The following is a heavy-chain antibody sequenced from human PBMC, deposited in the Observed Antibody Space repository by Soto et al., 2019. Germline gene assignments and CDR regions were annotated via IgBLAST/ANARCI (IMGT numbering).Heavy chain of an antibody. CDR2: INHSGST. CDR1: GGSFSGYY. Sequence: PSDTLSLTCAVYGGSFSGYYWSWIRQPPGKGLEWIGEINHSGSTNYNPSLKSRVTISVDTSKNQFSLKLSSVTAADTAVYYCARGLVRYYYDSSGYYSGVFDYWGQGTLVTVSS. CDR3: ARGLVRYYYDSSGYYSGVFDY. D-gene: IGHD3-22*01. J-gene: IGHJ4*02. V-gene: IGHV4-34*01.